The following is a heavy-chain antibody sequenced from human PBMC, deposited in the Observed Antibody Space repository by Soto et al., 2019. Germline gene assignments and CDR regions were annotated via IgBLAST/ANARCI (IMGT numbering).Heavy chain of an antibody. CDR2: ISYDGSNK. Sequence: QVQLVESGGGVVQPGRSLRLSCAASGFTFSSYGMHWVRQAPGKGLEWVAVISYDGSNKYYADSVKGRFTISRDNSKNQRYRQRNSLRAEDTAVYFCAGGGVSDVDYGDYVYGYWGQGTLVTVSS. J-gene: IGHJ4*02. V-gene: IGHV3-30*03. CDR3: AGGGVSDVDYGDYVYGY. CDR1: GFTFSSYG. D-gene: IGHD4-17*01.